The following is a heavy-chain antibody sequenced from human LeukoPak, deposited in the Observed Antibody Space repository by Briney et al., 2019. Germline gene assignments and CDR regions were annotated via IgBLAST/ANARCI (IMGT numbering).Heavy chain of an antibody. V-gene: IGHV5-10-1*01. CDR1: GYSFTNYW. Sequence: GEPLKISCKGSGYSFTNYWITWVRQMPGKGLEWMGRIDPRDSFTNYSPSFQGHVTISTDKSISTAYLQWSRLKASDTAIYYCAKHSSDWYYLDVWGQGTTVTVSS. CDR3: AKHSSDWYYLDV. CDR2: IDPRDSFT. J-gene: IGHJ6*03. D-gene: IGHD6-19*01.